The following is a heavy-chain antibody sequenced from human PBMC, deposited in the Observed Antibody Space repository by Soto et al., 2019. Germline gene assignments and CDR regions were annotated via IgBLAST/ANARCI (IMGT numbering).Heavy chain of an antibody. V-gene: IGHV4-59*08. Sequence: QVQLQESGPGLVKPSETLSLTCTVSGGSISSYYWGWIRQPPGKGLQWIGYIYSSGSTNYNPSLKSRVTISVDTSKNQFSLNLSSVTAADTAVYYCARQRRDFDYWGQGSLVTVSS. CDR2: IYSSGST. CDR3: ARQRRDFDY. J-gene: IGHJ4*02. CDR1: GGSISSYY.